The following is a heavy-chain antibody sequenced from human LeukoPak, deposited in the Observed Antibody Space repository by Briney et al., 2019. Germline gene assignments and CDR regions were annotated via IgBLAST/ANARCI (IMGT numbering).Heavy chain of an antibody. J-gene: IGHJ4*02. V-gene: IGHV5-51*01. CDR2: IYPGDSDT. Sequence: GESLMISCKGSGYSFTSYWIGWVRQMPGKGLEWMGIIYPGDSDTRYSPSFQGQVTISADKSISTAYLQWSSLKASDTAMYYCARLGVRYCSSTSCSAFDYWGQGTLVTVSS. D-gene: IGHD2-2*01. CDR3: ARLGVRYCSSTSCSAFDY. CDR1: GYSFTSYW.